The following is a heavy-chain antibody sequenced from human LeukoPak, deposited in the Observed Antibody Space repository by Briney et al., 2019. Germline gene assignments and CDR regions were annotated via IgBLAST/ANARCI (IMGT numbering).Heavy chain of an antibody. CDR3: TRGPLYAYNSGRVPWVY. Sequence: PGGSLRLSCTASGFTFDDYAMSWVRQAPGKGLEWVGIIRSKAYGGTTEYAASVKGRFIISRDDSKSIVYLEMNSLKTEDTAVYYCTRGPLYAYNSGRVPWVYWGQGTLVTVSS. J-gene: IGHJ4*02. D-gene: IGHD6-19*01. V-gene: IGHV3-49*04. CDR1: GFTFDDYA. CDR2: IRSKAYGGTT.